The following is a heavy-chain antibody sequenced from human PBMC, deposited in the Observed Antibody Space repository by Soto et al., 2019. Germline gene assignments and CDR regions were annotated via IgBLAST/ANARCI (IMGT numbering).Heavy chain of an antibody. CDR3: AQGGTSGWYLEGSYFDY. CDR1: GFMFASYG. Sequence: QVQLVESGGGVVQPGKSLRLSCAASGFMFASYGMHWVRQAPGKGPEWVALMSYDGSNKFYADSVNGRFTISRDNSKDTLYLEMNNLTNEDTAVYYCAQGGTSGWYLEGSYFDYWGQGAVINVAS. CDR2: MSYDGSNK. J-gene: IGHJ4*02. V-gene: IGHV3-30*18. D-gene: IGHD6-19*01.